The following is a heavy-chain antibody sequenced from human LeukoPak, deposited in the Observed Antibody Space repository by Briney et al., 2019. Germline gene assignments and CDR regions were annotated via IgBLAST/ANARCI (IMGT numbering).Heavy chain of an antibody. V-gene: IGHV3-7*01. CDR3: ARDAGDYFDSSGYYWFDS. Sequence: PGGSLRLSCAASRFTFSRYWMSWVRPAPEKGLEWLANIKQDGSEKYYVDSVKGRFTISRDNAKNSLYLQMNSLRAEDTAVSSCARDAGDYFDSSGYYWFDSWGQGTLVTVSS. J-gene: IGHJ5*01. CDR1: RFTFSRYW. CDR2: IKQDGSEK. D-gene: IGHD3-22*01.